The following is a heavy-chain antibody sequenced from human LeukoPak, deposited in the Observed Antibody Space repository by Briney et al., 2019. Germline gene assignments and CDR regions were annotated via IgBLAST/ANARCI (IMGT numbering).Heavy chain of an antibody. CDR3: AELGITMIGGV. D-gene: IGHD3-10*02. CDR2: ISSSGSTI. V-gene: IGHV3-48*03. Sequence: GGSLRHACAASGFTFSSYEMNWVRQAPGKGLEWVSYISSSGSTIYYADSVKGRFTISRDNAKNSLYLQMNSLRAEDTAVYYCAELGITMIGGVWGKGTTVTISS. J-gene: IGHJ6*04. CDR1: GFTFSSYE.